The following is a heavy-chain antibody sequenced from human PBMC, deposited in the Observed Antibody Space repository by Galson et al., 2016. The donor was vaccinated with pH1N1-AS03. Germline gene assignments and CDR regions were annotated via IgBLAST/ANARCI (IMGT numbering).Heavy chain of an antibody. CDR2: INTDSGVT. V-gene: IGHV1-2*04. CDR1: GYIFTGFY. D-gene: IGHD2-2*01. CDR3: ARDPRGPCTSATCPTTYYFGVDV. J-gene: IGHJ6*02. Sequence: SVKVSCKASGYIFTGFYVHWVRQAPGQGLEWMGWINTDSGVTNYAQKFEAWVTMTRDTSVSTAYMELYGLESDDTAVYYCARDPRGPCTSATCPTTYYFGVDVWGQGTSVIVSS.